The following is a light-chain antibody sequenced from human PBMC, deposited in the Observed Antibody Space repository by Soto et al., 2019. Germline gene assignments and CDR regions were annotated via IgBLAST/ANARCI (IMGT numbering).Light chain of an antibody. Sequence: QSALTQPPSASGFPGQSVTISCTGTSSDVGGYNYVSWYQQHPGKAPKLMIYEVTKRPSGVPDRFSGSKSGNTASLTVSGLLAEDEADYYCSSHAGIINVVFGGGTKLTVL. CDR2: EVT. CDR1: SSDVGGYNY. J-gene: IGLJ3*02. V-gene: IGLV2-8*01. CDR3: SSHAGIINVV.